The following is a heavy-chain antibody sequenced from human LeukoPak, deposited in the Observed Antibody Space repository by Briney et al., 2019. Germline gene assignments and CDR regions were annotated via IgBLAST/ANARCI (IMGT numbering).Heavy chain of an antibody. Sequence: GGSLRLSCAAYGFTFRSYAMSWVRQAPGKGLEWVSAIVGSGVSTYYADSVKGRFTISRDNSKKTLYLQMNSLRVEDTAVYYCAKGSFVTYSGSLDYWGQGTLVTVSS. J-gene: IGHJ4*02. D-gene: IGHD1-26*01. CDR1: GFTFRSYA. CDR2: IVGSGVST. CDR3: AKGSFVTYSGSLDY. V-gene: IGHV3-23*01.